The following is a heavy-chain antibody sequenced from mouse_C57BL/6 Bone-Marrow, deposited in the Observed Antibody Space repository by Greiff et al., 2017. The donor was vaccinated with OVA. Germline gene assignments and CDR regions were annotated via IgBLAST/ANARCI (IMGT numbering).Heavy chain of an antibody. D-gene: IGHD2-5*01. Sequence: QVQLQQSGAELVKPGASVKMSCKASGYTFTSYWITWVKQRPGQGLEWIGDIYPGSGSTNYNEKFTSKATLTVDTSSSTAYMQLSSLTSEDSAVYYCARSSYYSNFDYWGQGTTLTVSS. V-gene: IGHV1-55*01. J-gene: IGHJ2*01. CDR1: GYTFTSYW. CDR2: IYPGSGST. CDR3: ARSSYYSNFDY.